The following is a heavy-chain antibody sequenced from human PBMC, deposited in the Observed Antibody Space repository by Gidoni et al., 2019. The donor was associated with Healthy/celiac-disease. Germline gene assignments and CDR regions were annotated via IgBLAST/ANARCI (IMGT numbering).Heavy chain of an antibody. D-gene: IGHD2-2*01. CDR3: AKSRYCSSTSCSDGMDV. CDR2: ISYDGSNK. CDR1: GFTFSSYG. J-gene: IGHJ6*02. V-gene: IGHV3-30*18. Sequence: QVQLVESGGGVVQPGRSLRLSCAASGFTFSSYGMHWVRQAPGKGLEWVAVISYDGSNKYYADSVKGRFTISRDNSKNTLYLQMNSLRAEDTAVYYCAKSRYCSSTSCSDGMDVWGQGTTVTVSS.